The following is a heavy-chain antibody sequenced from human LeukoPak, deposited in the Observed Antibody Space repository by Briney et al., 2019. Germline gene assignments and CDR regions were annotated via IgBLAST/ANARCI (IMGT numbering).Heavy chain of an antibody. CDR1: GYTFTSSY. V-gene: IGHV1-46*01. Sequence: ASVKVSCKASGYTFTSSYIHWVRQASGQGLEWMGIINPSGGTTIYAQKFQGRVTMTRDTSMSTTYMELKRLRSDDTAVYYCARDLGISGWYAPPLGYFDYWGQGTLLTVSS. J-gene: IGHJ4*02. D-gene: IGHD6-19*01. CDR3: ARDLGISGWYAPPLGYFDY. CDR2: INPSGGTT.